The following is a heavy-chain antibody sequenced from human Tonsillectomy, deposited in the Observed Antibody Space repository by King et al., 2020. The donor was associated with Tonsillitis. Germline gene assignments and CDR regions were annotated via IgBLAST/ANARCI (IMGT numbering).Heavy chain of an antibody. CDR2: ILYDGSDK. CDR1: GFTFSYYG. J-gene: IGHJ3*02. D-gene: IGHD3-22*01. V-gene: IGHV3-30*18. CDR3: AKPIYGSDGYLAPRGAVDS. Sequence: VQLVESGGGVVQPGRSLRLSCAASGFTFSYYGMHWVRQAPGKGLEWVALILYDGSDKYYVDSVKGRFTISRDNSKNTPYLQMNSLRAEDTAVYYCAKPIYGSDGYLAPRGAVDSWGQGTMVTVSS.